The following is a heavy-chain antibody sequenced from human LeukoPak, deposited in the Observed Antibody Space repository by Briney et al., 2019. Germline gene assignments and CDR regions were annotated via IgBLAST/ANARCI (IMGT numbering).Heavy chain of an antibody. Sequence: PSETLSLTCTVSGGSIRSYYWSWIRQPPGKGLEWIGYIHYTGSTNYNPSLKSRVTISVDTSKNQFSLQLSSVTATDTAVYYCARHPEPGYCSSTSCHESYFDYWGQGTLVTVSS. CDR3: ARHPEPGYCSSTSCHESYFDY. V-gene: IGHV4-59*08. J-gene: IGHJ4*02. D-gene: IGHD2-2*01. CDR1: GGSIRSYY. CDR2: IHYTGST.